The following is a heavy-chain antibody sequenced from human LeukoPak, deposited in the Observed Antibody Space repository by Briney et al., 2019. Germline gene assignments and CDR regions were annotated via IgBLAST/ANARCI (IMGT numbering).Heavy chain of an antibody. CDR1: GFTFSSYT. CDR3: ARDPTPRYCSGGSCYTHYGMDV. D-gene: IGHD2-15*01. Sequence: GGSLRLSCAASGFTFSSYTMDWVRQAPGKGLEWVSSISSSSSYIYYADSVKGRLTISRDNAKNSLYLQMNSLRAEDTAVYYCARDPTPRYCSGGSCYTHYGMDVWGQGTTVTVSS. CDR2: ISSSSSYI. J-gene: IGHJ6*02. V-gene: IGHV3-21*01.